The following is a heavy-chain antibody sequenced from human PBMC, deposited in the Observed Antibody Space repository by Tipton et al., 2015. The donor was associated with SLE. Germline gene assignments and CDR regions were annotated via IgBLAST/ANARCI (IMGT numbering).Heavy chain of an antibody. V-gene: IGHV4-34*01. Sequence: TLSLTCAVYGESFSGYYWSWIRKPPGKGLQWIGEIHHSGSTNYNPSLKSRVTISVDASKKQFSLKLSSVTAADTAVYYCARTGYDFWSASNWFDPWGQGTLVTVSS. CDR1: GESFSGYY. J-gene: IGHJ5*02. D-gene: IGHD3-3*01. CDR3: ARTGYDFWSASNWFDP. CDR2: IHHSGST.